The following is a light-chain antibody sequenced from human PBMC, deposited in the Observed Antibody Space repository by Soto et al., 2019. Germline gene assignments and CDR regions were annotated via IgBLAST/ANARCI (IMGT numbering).Light chain of an antibody. CDR3: SSYTTSGTRV. CDR1: SGDVGGYSY. CDR2: AVT. Sequence: QSALTQPASVSGSPGQSITISCTGTSGDVGGYSYVSWYQQSPGRVPKLIIYAVTNRPSGVSNRFSGPKSGNTASLTISRLQAEDEADYYCSSYTTSGTRVFGGGTKVTVL. J-gene: IGLJ3*02. V-gene: IGLV2-14*01.